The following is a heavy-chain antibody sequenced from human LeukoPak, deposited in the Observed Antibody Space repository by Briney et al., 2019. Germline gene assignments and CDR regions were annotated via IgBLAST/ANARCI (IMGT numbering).Heavy chain of an antibody. D-gene: IGHD1-26*01. Sequence: ASVKVSCKVSGNTLTELAIHCVRQAPGKGLEWLGGFDTEDDETIYAQKFQGRVTLTEDTSTDTAYMELTSLRSEDTAIYYCATKGKMEWEVGLHYWGQGTLLMVSS. V-gene: IGHV1-24*01. CDR2: FDTEDDET. J-gene: IGHJ4*02. CDR1: GNTLTELA. CDR3: ATKGKMEWEVGLHY.